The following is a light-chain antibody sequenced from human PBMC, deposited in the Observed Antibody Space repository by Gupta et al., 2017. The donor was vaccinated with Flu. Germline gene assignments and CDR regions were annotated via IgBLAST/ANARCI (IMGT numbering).Light chain of an antibody. CDR2: GAS. V-gene: IGKV3-20*01. CDR1: QSVSSSY. Sequence: EIVLTQSPGTLSLSPGERATLSCRASQSVSSSYLAWYQQKPGQAPRLLIYGASSRATGIPYRFSGSGSGTDFTLTISRLEPEDVAVYYRQQYGSSPFGGGTKVEIK. J-gene: IGKJ4*01. CDR3: QQYGSSP.